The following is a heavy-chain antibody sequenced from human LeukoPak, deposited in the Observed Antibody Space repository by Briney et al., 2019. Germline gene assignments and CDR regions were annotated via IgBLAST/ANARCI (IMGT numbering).Heavy chain of an antibody. CDR3: AKPPHGSGWYTDNWFDP. J-gene: IGHJ5*02. V-gene: IGHV3-23*01. CDR2: ISSSGGSP. CDR1: GFTFSSYA. D-gene: IGHD6-19*01. Sequence: PGGSLRLSCAASGFTFSSYAMSWVRQAPGKGLEWVSGISSSGGSPYYADSVKGRFTISRDNSKNTLYLEMNSLRAEDTAVYYCAKPPHGSGWYTDNWFDPWGQGTRVPVSS.